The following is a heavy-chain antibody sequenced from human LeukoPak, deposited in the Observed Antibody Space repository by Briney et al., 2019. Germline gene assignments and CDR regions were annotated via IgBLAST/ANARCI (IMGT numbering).Heavy chain of an antibody. CDR1: GYSFTSYC. CDR2: IYPHDSDM. CDR3: ARTYGDKELDY. D-gene: IGHD4-17*01. V-gene: IGHV5-51*01. J-gene: IGHJ4*02. Sequence: KPGESLKISCKGSGYSFTSYCIGWVRQMPGKGLEWMGIIYPHDSDMRYSPAFQGQVTISADKSITTAYLQWSSLKASDTAMYYCARTYGDKELDYWGQGTLVTVSS.